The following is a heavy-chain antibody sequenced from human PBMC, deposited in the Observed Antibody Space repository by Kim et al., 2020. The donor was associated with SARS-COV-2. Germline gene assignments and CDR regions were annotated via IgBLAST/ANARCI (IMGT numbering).Heavy chain of an antibody. D-gene: IGHD2-15*01. V-gene: IGHV4-34*01. Sequence: SETLSLTCAVSGGSFSDYYWTWIRQPPGKGLEWIGEINHIGSTKYNPSLKSRVTMSVDTSKNQLSLKLSSVTAADTALYYCAKHDARYCSGGNCWYFDYWVRGTLVTDSS. CDR1: GGSFSDYY. CDR3: AKHDARYCSGGNCWYFDY. CDR2: INHIGST. J-gene: IGHJ4*02.